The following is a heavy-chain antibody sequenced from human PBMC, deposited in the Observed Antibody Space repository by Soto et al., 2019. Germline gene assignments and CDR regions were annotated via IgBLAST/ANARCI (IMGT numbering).Heavy chain of an antibody. CDR1: GYSFTSYW. V-gene: IGHV5-51*01. CDR3: ARHFSPVTGDRVGFDAFDI. J-gene: IGHJ3*02. Sequence: GESLKISCKGSGYSFTSYWIGWVRQMPGKGLEWMGIIYPCDSDTRYSPSFQGQVTISADKSISTAYLQWSSLKASDTAMYYCARHFSPVTGDRVGFDAFDIWGQGTMVTVSS. CDR2: IYPCDSDT. D-gene: IGHD7-27*01.